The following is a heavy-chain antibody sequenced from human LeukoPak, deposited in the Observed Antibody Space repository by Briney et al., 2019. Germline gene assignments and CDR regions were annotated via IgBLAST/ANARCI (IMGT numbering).Heavy chain of an antibody. CDR2: ISSNGGST. V-gene: IGHV3-64*01. J-gene: IGHJ6*02. CDR3: ASCPRPYYYYGMDV. CDR1: GFTFSSYA. Sequence: PGGSLRLSCAAPGFTFSSYAMHWVRQAPGKGLEYVSAISSNGGSTYYANSVKGRFTISRDNSKNTLYLQMGSLRAEDMAVYYCASCPRPYYYYGMDVWGQGTTVTVSS.